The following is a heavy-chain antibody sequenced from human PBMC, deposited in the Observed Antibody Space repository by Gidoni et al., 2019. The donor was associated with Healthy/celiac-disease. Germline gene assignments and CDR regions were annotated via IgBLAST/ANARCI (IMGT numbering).Heavy chain of an antibody. CDR3: TRGWVPTTTGDY. J-gene: IGHJ4*02. CDR2: IRSKAYGGTT. Sequence: EVQLVESGGGLVQPGRSLRLSCTASGFTFGDYAMSWVRQAPGKGLEWVGFIRSKAYGGTTEYAASVKGRFTISRDDSKSIAYLQMNSLKTEDTAVYYCTRGWVPTTTGDYWGQGTLVTVSS. CDR1: GFTFGDYA. V-gene: IGHV3-49*04. D-gene: IGHD1-26*01.